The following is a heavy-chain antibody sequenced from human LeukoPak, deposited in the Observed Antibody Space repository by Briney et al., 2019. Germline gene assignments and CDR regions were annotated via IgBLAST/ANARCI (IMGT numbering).Heavy chain of an antibody. Sequence: ASVKVSCKASGYTFTSYDINWVRQATGQGLEWMGWMNPNSGNTGYAQKFQGRVTMTRNTSISTAYMELSSLRSEDTAVYHCARDGDYGPFTDYWGQGTLVTVSS. D-gene: IGHD4-17*01. V-gene: IGHV1-8*01. CDR1: GYTFTSYD. CDR3: ARDGDYGPFTDY. CDR2: MNPNSGNT. J-gene: IGHJ4*02.